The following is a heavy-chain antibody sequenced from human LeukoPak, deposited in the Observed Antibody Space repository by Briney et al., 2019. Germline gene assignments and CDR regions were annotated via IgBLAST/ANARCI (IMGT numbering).Heavy chain of an antibody. CDR2: IYYSGST. CDR1: GGSISSSSYY. J-gene: IGHJ4*02. D-gene: IGHD3-10*01. V-gene: IGHV4-39*07. CDR3: AREYPEYGSGSYYGY. Sequence: PSETLSLTCTVSGGSISSSSYYWGWIRQPPGKGPEWIGSIYYSGSTNYNPSLKSRVTISLDTSKNQFSLKLSSVTTADTAVYYCAREYPEYGSGSYYGYWGQGTLVTVSS.